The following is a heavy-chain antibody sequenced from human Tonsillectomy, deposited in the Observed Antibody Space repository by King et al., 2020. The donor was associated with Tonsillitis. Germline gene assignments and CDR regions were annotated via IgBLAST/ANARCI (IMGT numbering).Heavy chain of an antibody. CDR3: VRDGNGSSGKGMDV. CDR1: GFSISRDYY. D-gene: IGHD2-15*01. V-gene: IGHV4-38-2*02. J-gene: IGHJ6*02. CDR2: IYHRGSS. Sequence: VQLQESGPGLVKASETLSLTCAVSGFSISRDYYWGWVRQPPGKGLEWIASIYHRGSSFYNPSLKSRVTILVDMSQNQFSLNLSSVTAADTGVYYCVRDGNGSSGKGMDVWGQGTQVTVSS.